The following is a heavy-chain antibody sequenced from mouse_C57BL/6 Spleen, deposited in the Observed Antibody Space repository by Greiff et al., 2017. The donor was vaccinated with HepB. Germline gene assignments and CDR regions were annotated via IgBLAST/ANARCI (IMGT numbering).Heavy chain of an antibody. J-gene: IGHJ4*01. CDR2: VYPYNGGT. Sequence: VHVKQSGPVLVKPGPSVKISCKASGFTFTDYYMHWVKQGHGKSLEWIGLVYPYNGGTSYNQKFKGKATLTVDTSSSTAYMELNSLTSEDSAVYYCARFDYDGYYYAMDYWGEGTSVTVSS. V-gene: IGHV1-36*01. CDR3: ARFDYDGYYYAMDY. D-gene: IGHD2-4*01. CDR1: GFTFTDYY.